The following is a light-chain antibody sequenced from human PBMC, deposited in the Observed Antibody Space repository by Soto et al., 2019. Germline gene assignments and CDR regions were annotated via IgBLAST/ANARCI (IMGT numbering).Light chain of an antibody. CDR3: QQYHKWPIT. CDR1: QTINSN. J-gene: IGKJ5*01. CDR2: RAS. V-gene: IGKV3-15*01. Sequence: EIVMTQSPATLSVSPGEGATLSCRASQTINSNLAWYRHRPGQAPRLLIYRASTRAAGLPDRFSGSGSGTEFTLTISSLQSEDFAVYYCQQYHKWPITFRQGTRLEIK.